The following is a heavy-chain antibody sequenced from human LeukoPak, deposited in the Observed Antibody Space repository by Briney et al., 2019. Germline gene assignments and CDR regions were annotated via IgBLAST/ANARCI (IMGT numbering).Heavy chain of an antibody. CDR1: GGSVSSYY. Sequence: KPSETLSLTCTVSGGSVSSYYWSWIRQPPGKGLEWIGYIYYSGSTNYNPSLKSRVTISVDTSKNQFSLKLSSVTAADTAVYYCARRGGSYLLDYWGQGTPVTVSS. D-gene: IGHD1-26*01. J-gene: IGHJ4*02. V-gene: IGHV4-59*08. CDR3: ARRGGSYLLDY. CDR2: IYYSGST.